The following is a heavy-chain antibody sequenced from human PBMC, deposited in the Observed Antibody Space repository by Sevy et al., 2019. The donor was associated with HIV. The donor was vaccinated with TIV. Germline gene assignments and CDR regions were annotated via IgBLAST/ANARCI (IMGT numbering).Heavy chain of an antibody. CDR3: ARGFSYSRDSSGYYPGFDY. J-gene: IGHJ4*02. CDR2: IYYSGST. V-gene: IGHV4-59*01. D-gene: IGHD3-22*01. Sequence: SETLSLTCTVSGGSISSYYWSWIRQPPGKGLEWIGYIYYSGSTNYNPSLKSRVTISVDTSKNQFSLKLSSVTAADTAMYYCARGFSYSRDSSGYYPGFDYWGQGTLVTVSS. CDR1: GGSISSYY.